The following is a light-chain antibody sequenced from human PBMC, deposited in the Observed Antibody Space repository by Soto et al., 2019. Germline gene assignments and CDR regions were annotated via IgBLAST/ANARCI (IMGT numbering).Light chain of an antibody. CDR2: GAS. Sequence: EIVMTQSPATLSVSPGERATLSCRASQSVSSNLACYQQKPGQAPRLLIYGASTRATVIPARFSGSGSGTGFTLTISSLQSEDFAVYYCQQYNNWPPWTFGQGTKVDIK. CDR1: QSVSSN. V-gene: IGKV3-15*01. CDR3: QQYNNWPPWT. J-gene: IGKJ1*01.